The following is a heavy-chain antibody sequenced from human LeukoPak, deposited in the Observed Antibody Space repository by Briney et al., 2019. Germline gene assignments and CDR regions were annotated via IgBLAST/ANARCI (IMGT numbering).Heavy chain of an antibody. CDR3: ASGWLLYRYGAFDI. V-gene: IGHV4-61*02. D-gene: IGHD3-3*01. CDR2: IYTSGST. Sequence: PSQTLSLTCTVSGGSISSGSYYWSWIRQPAGKGLEWIGRIYTSGSTNYNPSLKSRVTISVDTSKNQFSLKLSSVTAADTAVYYCASGWLLYRYGAFDIWGQGTMVTVSS. CDR1: GGSISSGSYY. J-gene: IGHJ3*02.